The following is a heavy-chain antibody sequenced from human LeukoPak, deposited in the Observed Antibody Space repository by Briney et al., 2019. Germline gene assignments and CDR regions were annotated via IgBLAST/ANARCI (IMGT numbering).Heavy chain of an antibody. V-gene: IGHV4-4*07. CDR2: IYATGST. CDR1: GGSISSYY. CDR3: ARGSSRGYAFDI. J-gene: IGHJ3*02. D-gene: IGHD6-13*01. Sequence: SETLSLTCTVSGGSISSYYWSWIRQPAGKGLEWIGRIYATGSTNYNPSLKSRVTMSVDTSKNQFSLNLNSVTAADTAVYYCARGSSRGYAFDIWGQGTMVTVSS.